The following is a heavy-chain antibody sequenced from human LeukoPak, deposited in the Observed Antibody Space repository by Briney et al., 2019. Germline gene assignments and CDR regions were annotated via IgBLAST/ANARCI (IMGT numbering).Heavy chain of an antibody. J-gene: IGHJ3*02. CDR3: ARILGYCSGGSCRDAFDI. CDR1: GGSISSYY. V-gene: IGHV4-4*07. Sequence: ASETLSLTCTVSGGSISSYYWSWIRQPAGKGLEWIGRIYTSGSTNDNPSLKSRVTMSVDTSKNQFSLKLSSVTAADTAVYYCARILGYCSGGSCRDAFDIWGQGTMVTVSS. CDR2: IYTSGST. D-gene: IGHD2-15*01.